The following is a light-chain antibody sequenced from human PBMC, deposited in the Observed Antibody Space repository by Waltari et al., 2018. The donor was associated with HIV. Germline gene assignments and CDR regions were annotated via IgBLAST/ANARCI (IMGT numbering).Light chain of an antibody. Sequence: QSALTQPASVSGSPGQSITISCTGTSSDVGAYNYVSWYQQHPGKAPKLMIYEVSNRPSGVSNSFSASKSGNTASLTISGLQAEDEADYYCSSYTTNNTRVFGGGTKLTVL. CDR2: EVS. CDR1: SSDVGAYNY. J-gene: IGLJ3*02. CDR3: SSYTTNNTRV. V-gene: IGLV2-14*03.